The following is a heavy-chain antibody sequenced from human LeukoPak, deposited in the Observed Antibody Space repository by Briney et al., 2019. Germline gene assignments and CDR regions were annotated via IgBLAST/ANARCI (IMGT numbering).Heavy chain of an antibody. CDR2: IWYDGSNK. Sequence: GGSLRLSCAASGFTFSSYGMHWVRQAPGKGLEWVAVIWYDGSNKYYADSVKGRFTISRDNSKNTLYLQMNSLRAEDTAVYYCVKIPIQLWFGDAFDIWGQGTTVTVSS. CDR1: GFTFSSYG. V-gene: IGHV3-33*06. D-gene: IGHD5-18*01. CDR3: VKIPIQLWFGDAFDI. J-gene: IGHJ3*02.